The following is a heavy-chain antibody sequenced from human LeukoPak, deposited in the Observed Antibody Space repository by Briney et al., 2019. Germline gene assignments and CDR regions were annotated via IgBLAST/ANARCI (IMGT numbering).Heavy chain of an antibody. J-gene: IGHJ6*02. Sequence: SETLSLTCTVSAGSISSYYWSWVRQPPGKGLEWGGYIYYSGSTNYNPSLKSRVTISIDTSKNQFSLKLSSVTAADTAVYYCARQRLTILPPGMVYYNNGMDVWGQGTTVTVSS. CDR1: AGSISSYY. V-gene: IGHV4-59*08. CDR3: ARQRLTILPPGMVYYNNGMDV. D-gene: IGHD3-9*01. CDR2: IYYSGST.